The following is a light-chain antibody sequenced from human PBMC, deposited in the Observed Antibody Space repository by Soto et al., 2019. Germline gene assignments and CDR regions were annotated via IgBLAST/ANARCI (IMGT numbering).Light chain of an antibody. Sequence: QPVLTQSPSASASLGASVTLTCTLNIGHSGFAIAWHQQQPEKGPRFLMKLNNDGSLKKGDGIPDRFAASSSGAERYLTISNLQSDDEADYYCQTWGTVPVFGGGTKVTVL. V-gene: IGLV4-69*01. J-gene: IGLJ2*01. CDR2: LNNDGSL. CDR1: IGHSGFA. CDR3: QTWGTVPV.